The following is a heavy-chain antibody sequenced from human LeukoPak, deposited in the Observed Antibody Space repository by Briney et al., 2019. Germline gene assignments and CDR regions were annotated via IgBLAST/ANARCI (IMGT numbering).Heavy chain of an antibody. V-gene: IGHV3-30*04. D-gene: IGHD5-18*01. CDR1: GFTFSSYA. CDR2: ISYDGSNK. Sequence: GGSLRLSCAASGFTFSSYAMHWVRQAPGKGLEWVAVISYDGSNKYYADSVKGRFTISRDNSKNTLYLQMNSLRAEDTAVYYCAREPEAGYSYGLDRYFDSWGQGTLVTVSS. CDR3: AREPEAGYSYGLDRYFDS. J-gene: IGHJ4*02.